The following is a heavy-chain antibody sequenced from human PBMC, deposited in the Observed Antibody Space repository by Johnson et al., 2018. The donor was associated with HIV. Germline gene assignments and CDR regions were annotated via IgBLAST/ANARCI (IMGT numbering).Heavy chain of an antibody. Sequence: VQLVESGGGLVQPGGSLRLSCAASGFIVSTNYMSWVRQAPGKGLEWVSIISSGGSTYYAASVKGRFTISRDNSKNTFYLQMNSLRGDDTAVYYCAKDPTDFGADWAFDIWGQGTMVTVSS. J-gene: IGHJ3*02. V-gene: IGHV3-66*02. CDR3: AKDPTDFGADWAFDI. CDR2: ISSGGST. D-gene: IGHD3-10*01. CDR1: GFIVSTNY.